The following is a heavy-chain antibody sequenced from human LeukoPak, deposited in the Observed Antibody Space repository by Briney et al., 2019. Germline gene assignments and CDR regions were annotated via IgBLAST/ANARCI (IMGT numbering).Heavy chain of an antibody. CDR1: GGSISTYY. CDR2: IFYSGNT. V-gene: IGHV4-59*01. D-gene: IGHD6-13*01. Sequence: SETLSLTCTVSGGSISTYYWNWIRQPPGKGLEWIGFIFYSGNTKYNPSLESRVTISLDTSKNQFSLKLSSVTAADTAVYFCARMIAAAGTEYFDLWGRGTLVTVSS. J-gene: IGHJ2*01. CDR3: ARMIAAAGTEYFDL.